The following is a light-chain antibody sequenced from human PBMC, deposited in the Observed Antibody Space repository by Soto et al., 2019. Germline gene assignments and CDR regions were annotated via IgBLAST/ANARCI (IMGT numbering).Light chain of an antibody. CDR2: DNN. CDR1: SSNIGNNY. CDR3: ATWDGSLPGEV. J-gene: IGLJ2*01. V-gene: IGLV1-51*01. Sequence: QSVLTQSPSVSAAPGQKVTISCSRSSSNIGNNYVSWYQQLPGTAPKLLIYDNNKRPSGIPDRFSGSKSGTSGTLDITGLQTGDEADYYCATWDGSLPGEVFGGGTQLTVL.